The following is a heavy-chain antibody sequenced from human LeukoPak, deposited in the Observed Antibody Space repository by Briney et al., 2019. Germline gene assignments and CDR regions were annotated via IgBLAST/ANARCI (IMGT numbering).Heavy chain of an antibody. J-gene: IGHJ3*02. D-gene: IGHD2-21*02. V-gene: IGHV3-21*01. CDR1: GFTFSSYS. CDR3: ARGAYCGGDCYPGI. Sequence: GGSLRLSCAASGFTFSSYSMNWVRQAPGKGLEWVSSISSSSSYIYYADSVKGRFTISRDNAKNSLYLQMNSLRAEDTAVYYCARGAYCGGDCYPGIWGQGTMVTVSS. CDR2: ISSSSSYI.